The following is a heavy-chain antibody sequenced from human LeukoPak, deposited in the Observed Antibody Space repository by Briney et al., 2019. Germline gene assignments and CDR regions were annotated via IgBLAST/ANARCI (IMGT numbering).Heavy chain of an antibody. D-gene: IGHD6-13*01. J-gene: IGHJ3*02. CDR2: IYYSGST. Sequence: SETLSLTCTVSGGSISSYYWSWIRQPPGKGLEWIGYIYYSGSTNYNPSLKSRVTISVDTSKNQLSLKLSSVTAADTAVYYCARHKESYSSSWYDAFDIWGQGTMVTVSS. V-gene: IGHV4-59*08. CDR3: ARHKESYSSSWYDAFDI. CDR1: GGSISSYY.